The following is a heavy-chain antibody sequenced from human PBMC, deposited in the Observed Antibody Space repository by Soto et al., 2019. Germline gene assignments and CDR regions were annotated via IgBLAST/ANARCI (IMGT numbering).Heavy chain of an antibody. V-gene: IGHV3-30*18. CDR3: AKDWGAYCSGGGYYWLDY. J-gene: IGHJ4*02. D-gene: IGHD2-15*01. CDR1: GFTFSNYG. Sequence: QVQLVESGGGVVQPGRSLRLSCAASGFTFSNYGMHWVRQAPGKGLEWVAVISYDESNKYYADSVKGRFTTSRDSSKNTLYLQMNSLRADDTAVYYCAKDWGAYCSGGGYYWLDYWGQGTLVTLSS. CDR2: ISYDESNK.